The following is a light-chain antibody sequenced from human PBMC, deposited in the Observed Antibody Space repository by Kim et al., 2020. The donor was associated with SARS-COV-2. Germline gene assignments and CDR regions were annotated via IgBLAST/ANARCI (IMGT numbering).Light chain of an antibody. CDR2: GNS. Sequence: RVSISCTGRSSNIGAGYDVHWYQQLPGTAPKLLIYGNSNRPSGVPDRFSGSKSGTSASLAITGLQAEDEADYYCQSYDSSLSGVVFGGGTQLTVL. CDR1: SSNIGAGYD. CDR3: QSYDSSLSGVV. J-gene: IGLJ2*01. V-gene: IGLV1-40*01.